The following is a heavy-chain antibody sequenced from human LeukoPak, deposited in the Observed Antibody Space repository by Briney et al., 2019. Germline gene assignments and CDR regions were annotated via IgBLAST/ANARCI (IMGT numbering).Heavy chain of an antibody. CDR2: ISAYNTNT. Sequence: GASGKVSCKASGYTFTNYAISWVRQAPGQGLEWMGWISAYNTNTNYAQNLQGRVTMTTDTSTSTAYMELRSLRSDDTAVYYCARVVVGESVVPIAGYFDYWGQGTLVIVSS. CDR3: ARVVVGESVVPIAGYFDY. D-gene: IGHD2-2*01. CDR1: GYTFTNYA. V-gene: IGHV1-18*01. J-gene: IGHJ4*02.